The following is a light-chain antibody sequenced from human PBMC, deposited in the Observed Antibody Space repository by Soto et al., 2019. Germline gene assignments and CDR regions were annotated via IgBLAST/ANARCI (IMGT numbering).Light chain of an antibody. CDR3: QQSYSTPVT. V-gene: IGKV2-28*01. CDR1: QTLLHSNGYNY. Sequence: IVMTQSPLSVDLTPGEPASTSCRSTQTLLHSNGYNYLDWYLQKPGQSPQLLIYLGSNRASGVPSRFSGSGSGTDFTLTISSLQPEDFATDYCQQSYSTPVTFGQGTEVDIK. J-gene: IGKJ1*01. CDR2: LGS.